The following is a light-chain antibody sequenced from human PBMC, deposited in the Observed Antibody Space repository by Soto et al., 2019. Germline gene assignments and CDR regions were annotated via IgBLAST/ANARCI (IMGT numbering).Light chain of an antibody. Sequence: EIVMTQSPVTLSVSPGDRATLSCRASQSVNSNLAWYQHKPGQNPKLLIYVASTRATGIPARFSGSGSGTEFTLPISSLQSEDFAVYYCQQYNVWPLTFGGGTKVEFK. CDR2: VAS. CDR1: QSVNSN. CDR3: QQYNVWPLT. V-gene: IGKV3-15*01. J-gene: IGKJ4*01.